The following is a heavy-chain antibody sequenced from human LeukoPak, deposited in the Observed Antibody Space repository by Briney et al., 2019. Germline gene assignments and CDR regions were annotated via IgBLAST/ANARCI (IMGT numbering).Heavy chain of an antibody. J-gene: IGHJ4*02. Sequence: ASVKVSCKASGGTFSSYAISWVRQAPGQGLEWMGGIIPIFGTANHAQKLQGRVTMTTDTSTSTAYMELRSLRSDDTAVYYCARDRWELLSGSDYWGQGTLVTVSS. CDR3: ARDRWELLSGSDY. D-gene: IGHD1-26*01. CDR1: GGTFSSYA. CDR2: IIPIFGTA. V-gene: IGHV1-69*05.